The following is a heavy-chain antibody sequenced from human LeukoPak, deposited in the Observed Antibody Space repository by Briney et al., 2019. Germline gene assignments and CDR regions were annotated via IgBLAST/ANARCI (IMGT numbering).Heavy chain of an antibody. CDR2: FSYSGNT. CDR1: GGSVSSYY. CDR3: ARGPLDSGYTYFDY. D-gene: IGHD5-12*01. Sequence: PSETLSLTCTVSGGSVSSYYRSWIRQPPGKGLEWIGYFSYSGNTNYNPSLKSRVTISVDTSKNQFSLKLRSVTAADTAIYYCARGPLDSGYTYFDYWGQGTLVSVAS. V-gene: IGHV4-59*02. J-gene: IGHJ4*02.